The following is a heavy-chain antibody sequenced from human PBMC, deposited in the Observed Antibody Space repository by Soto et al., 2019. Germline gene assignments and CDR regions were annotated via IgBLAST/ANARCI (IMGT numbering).Heavy chain of an antibody. CDR1: GCTFTSYA. Sequence: ASVKVSCKASGCTFTSYAMHWVRQAPGQRLEWMGWINAGNGNTKYSQKFQGRVTITRDTSASTAYMELSSLRSEDTAVYYCARDRALTIFGVARKGPWFDPWGQGTLVTVSS. J-gene: IGHJ5*02. V-gene: IGHV1-3*01. CDR3: ARDRALTIFGVARKGPWFDP. CDR2: INAGNGNT. D-gene: IGHD3-3*01.